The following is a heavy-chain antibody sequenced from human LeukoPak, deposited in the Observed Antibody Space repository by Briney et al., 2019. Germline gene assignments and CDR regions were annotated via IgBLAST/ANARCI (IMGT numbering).Heavy chain of an antibody. J-gene: IGHJ4*02. V-gene: IGHV3-48*03. CDR1: GFTFSSYE. D-gene: IGHD3-10*01. CDR3: ARRTRAYYYGSGSYTFDY. Sequence: PGGSLRLSCAASGFTFSSYEMNWVRQAPGKGLEWVSYISSSGSTIYYADSVKGRFTISRDNAKNSLYLQMNSLRAEDTAVYYCARRTRAYYYGSGSYTFDYWGQGTLVTVSS. CDR2: ISSSGSTI.